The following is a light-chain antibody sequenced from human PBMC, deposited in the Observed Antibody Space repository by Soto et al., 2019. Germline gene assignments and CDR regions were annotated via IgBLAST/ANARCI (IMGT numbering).Light chain of an antibody. CDR1: QSVSSTY. CDR3: HHYGSSPLT. Sequence: IVLTQSPGTLSLSPGERATLSCRASQSVSSTYLIWYQQKPGQAPRLLIYGASSRATGVPDRFSGGGSGTDFTLTISRLEPEDFAVYYCHHYGSSPLTFGQGTRLEIK. V-gene: IGKV3-20*01. J-gene: IGKJ5*01. CDR2: GAS.